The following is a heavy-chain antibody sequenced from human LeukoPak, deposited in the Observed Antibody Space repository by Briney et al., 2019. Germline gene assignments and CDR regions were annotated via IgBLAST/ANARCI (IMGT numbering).Heavy chain of an antibody. CDR3: ARDPIASAASGGDS. J-gene: IGHJ4*02. V-gene: IGHV3-21*01. D-gene: IGHD6-13*01. CDR2: ITSRSSYT. CDR1: GFTFSSDS. Sequence: GGSLRLSCATSGFTFSSDSMNWVRQAPGKGLEWVSSITSRSSYTYYADSMKGRFTISRDNAKNSLYLQMNSLRAEDTAIYYCARDPIASAASGGDSWGQGTLVTVSS.